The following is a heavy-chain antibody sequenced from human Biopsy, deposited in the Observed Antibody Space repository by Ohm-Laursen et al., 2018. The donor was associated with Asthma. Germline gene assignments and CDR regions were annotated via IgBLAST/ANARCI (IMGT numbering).Heavy chain of an antibody. CDR2: IYYSGRT. Sequence: SQTLSLTWLVSGDAMSTSGSYWGWIRQSPGKGLEWIGSIYYSGRTYYNPSLESRVTISAATSKNHFSLKVTSVTAADTAVYYCARAVSSSSYWYFDLWGRGDLVTVSS. CDR1: GDAMSTSGSY. D-gene: IGHD6-6*01. V-gene: IGHV4-39*02. CDR3: ARAVSSSSYWYFDL. J-gene: IGHJ2*01.